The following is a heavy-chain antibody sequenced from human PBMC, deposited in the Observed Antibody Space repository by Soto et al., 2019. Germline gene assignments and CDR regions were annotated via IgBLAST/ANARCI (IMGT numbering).Heavy chain of an antibody. Sequence: ASVXVAFRASWYTFTIYYMHFVLRAPGQGLDWMGIINPSGVSTRYAQKFQGRVNMTRDTSTSTVYMELSSLRSEDTAVYYCARARDSNNQNSLDPWGQGTLVTVYS. J-gene: IGHJ5*02. CDR1: WYTFTIYY. CDR3: ARARDSNNQNSLDP. CDR2: INPSGVST. D-gene: IGHD4-4*01. V-gene: IGHV1-46*01.